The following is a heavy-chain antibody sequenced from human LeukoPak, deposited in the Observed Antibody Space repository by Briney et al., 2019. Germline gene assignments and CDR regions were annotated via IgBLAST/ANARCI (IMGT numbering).Heavy chain of an antibody. CDR2: IYHSGST. Sequence: SETLSLTCTVSGGSISSSSYYWGWIRQPPGKGLEWIGSIYHSGSTNYNPSLKSRVTISVDTSKNQFSLKLSSVTAADTAVYYCARLFEYSSSSEYFYYYMDVWGKGTTVTVSS. CDR1: GGSISSSSYY. V-gene: IGHV4-39*07. CDR3: ARLFEYSSSSEYFYYYMDV. D-gene: IGHD6-6*01. J-gene: IGHJ6*03.